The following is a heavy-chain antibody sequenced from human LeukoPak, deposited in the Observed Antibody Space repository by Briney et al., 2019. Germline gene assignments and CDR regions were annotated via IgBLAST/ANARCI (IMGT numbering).Heavy chain of an antibody. CDR1: GYTFSSYL. CDR3: ARFRRGGYCSSTSCYRRHTAFDY. D-gene: IGHD2-2*01. J-gene: IGHJ4*02. V-gene: IGHV1-46*01. CDR2: INPSGGST. Sequence: ASVKVSCKASGYTFSSYLMHWVRQAPGQGLEWMGIINPSGGSTSYAQTFQGRVTMTRDTSTSTVYMELSSLRSEDTAVYYCARFRRGGYCSSTSCYRRHTAFDYWGQGTLVTVSS.